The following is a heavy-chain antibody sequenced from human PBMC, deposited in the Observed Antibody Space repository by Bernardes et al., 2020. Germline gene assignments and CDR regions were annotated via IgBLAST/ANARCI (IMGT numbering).Heavy chain of an antibody. V-gene: IGHV4-31*03. D-gene: IGHD2-21*02. J-gene: IGHJ4*02. CDR1: GASLSSGSYY. Sequence: SETLSLTCTVSGASLSSGSYYWSWIRQHPGKGLEYIGYIHYSGTPYYNPSLKVRLTISVDTSKNQFSLELTSVTAADTAMYYCARRVVTGGGYFDYWGQGARVTVSS. CDR3: ARRVVTGGGYFDY. CDR2: IHYSGTP.